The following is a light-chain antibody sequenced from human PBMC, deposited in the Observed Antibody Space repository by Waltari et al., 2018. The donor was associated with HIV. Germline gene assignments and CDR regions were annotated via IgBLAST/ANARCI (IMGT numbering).Light chain of an antibody. CDR1: STDVGNYNL. J-gene: IGLJ3*02. CDR2: EVT. V-gene: IGLV2-23*02. CDR3: CAFAGANTWV. Sequence: QSALTQPASVSGSPGPSITISCSGTSTDVGNYNLVSWYQQHPARAPKLLIYEVTKWPSVVSHRFSCSKSGNTASLTISWLQADDEADYYCCAFAGANTWVFGGGTKLIVL.